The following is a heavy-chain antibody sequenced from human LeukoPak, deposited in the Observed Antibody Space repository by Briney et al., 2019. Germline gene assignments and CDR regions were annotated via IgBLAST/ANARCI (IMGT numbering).Heavy chain of an antibody. CDR2: IKQDGSEK. CDR3: AKDIFRDNGDLGAFDI. V-gene: IGHV3-7*03. J-gene: IGHJ3*02. CDR1: GFTFSSYG. Sequence: GGSLRLSCAASGFTFSSYGMHWVRQAPGKGLEWVANIKQDGSEKYYVDSVKGRFTISRDNAKNSLYLQMNSLRAEDTALYYCAKDIFRDNGDLGAFDIWGQGTMVTVSS. D-gene: IGHD2-21*01.